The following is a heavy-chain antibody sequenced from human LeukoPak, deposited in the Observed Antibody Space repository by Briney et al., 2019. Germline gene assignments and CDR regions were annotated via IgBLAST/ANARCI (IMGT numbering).Heavy chain of an antibody. CDR2: IIPIFGTA. CDR1: GGTLSSYA. Sequence: SVKVSCKASGGTLSSYAISWVRQAPGQGLEWMGGIIPIFGTANYAQKFQGRVTITTDESTSTAYMELSSLRSEDTAVCYCARGMGYSSSPFDYWGQGTLVTVSS. V-gene: IGHV1-69*05. J-gene: IGHJ4*02. D-gene: IGHD6-13*01. CDR3: ARGMGYSSSPFDY.